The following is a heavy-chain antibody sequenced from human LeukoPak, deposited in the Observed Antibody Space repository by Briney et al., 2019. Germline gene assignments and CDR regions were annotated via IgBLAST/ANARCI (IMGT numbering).Heavy chain of an antibody. D-gene: IGHD1-26*01. J-gene: IGHJ6*03. Sequence: PGGSLRLSCAASRTTFIHYWMSWVRQAPGKGLECVANINQDGSEKYYVDSVKGRFIISRDNAENSVYLHMNSLRADDTAVYYCARDVRNRVGLNYYHQYMDVWGKGTTVTVSS. V-gene: IGHV3-7*01. CDR2: INQDGSEK. CDR3: ARDVRNRVGLNYYHQYMDV. CDR1: RTTFIHYW.